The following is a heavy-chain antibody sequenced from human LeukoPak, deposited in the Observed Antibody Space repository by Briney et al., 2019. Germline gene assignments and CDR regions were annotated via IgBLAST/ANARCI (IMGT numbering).Heavy chain of an antibody. Sequence: SETLSLTCTVSGGSISSGGYYWSWIRQHPGKGLEWIGYIYYSGSTYYNPSLKSRVTISVDTSKNQFSLKLSSVTAADTAVYYCARTHMVRGVMVWFDPWGQGTLVTVSS. D-gene: IGHD3-10*01. CDR1: GGSISSGGYY. CDR2: IYYSGST. V-gene: IGHV4-31*03. CDR3: ARTHMVRGVMVWFDP. J-gene: IGHJ5*02.